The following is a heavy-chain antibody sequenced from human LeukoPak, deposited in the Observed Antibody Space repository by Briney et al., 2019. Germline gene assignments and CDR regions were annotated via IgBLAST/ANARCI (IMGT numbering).Heavy chain of an antibody. D-gene: IGHD2-2*01. J-gene: IGHJ4*02. CDR2: ISAYNGNT. V-gene: IGHV1-18*01. CDR1: GYTFTSYG. CDR3: ARDPEYCSSTSCRRFDY. Sequence: ASVKVSCKASGYTFTSYGISWVRQAPGQGLEWMGWISAYNGNTNYAQKLQGRVTMTTDTSTSTAYMELRSLRSDDTAVYYCARDPEYCSSTSCRRFDYWGQGTLVIVSS.